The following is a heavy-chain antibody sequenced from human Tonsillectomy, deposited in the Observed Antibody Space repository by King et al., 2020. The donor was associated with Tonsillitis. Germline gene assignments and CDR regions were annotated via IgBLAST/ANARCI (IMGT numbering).Heavy chain of an antibody. D-gene: IGHD1-26*01. Sequence: QLQESGPGVVKPSETLSLTCTVSCGSLSSSDHYWAWFRHPPGTGLEWIGYMYYSGTIFYNPSPKRRITISGGTSENRFSLKLSSLTAADTAVYFFARYVDGSFDYWGQGALVTVPS. CDR3: ARYVDGSFDY. V-gene: IGHV4-39*01. CDR2: MYYSGTI. J-gene: IGHJ4*02. CDR1: CGSLSSSDHY.